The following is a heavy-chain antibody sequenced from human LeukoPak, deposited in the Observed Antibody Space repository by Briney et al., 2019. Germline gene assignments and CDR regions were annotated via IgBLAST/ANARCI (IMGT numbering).Heavy chain of an antibody. CDR2: ISYSGFT. CDR1: GGSISSSSYY. J-gene: IGHJ4*02. D-gene: IGHD3-10*01. Sequence: SETLSLTCTVSGGSISSSSYYWGWIRQPPGKGLEWTGSISYSGFTYYNPSLKSRVTISVDTSKNHFSLKLSSVTAADTAVYYCARHAGGYYYGSGTYYILDYWGQGTLVTVSS. CDR3: ARHAGGYYYGSGTYYILDY. V-gene: IGHV4-39*01.